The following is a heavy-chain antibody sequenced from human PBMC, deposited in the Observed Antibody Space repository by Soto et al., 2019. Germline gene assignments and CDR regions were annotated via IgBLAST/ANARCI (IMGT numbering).Heavy chain of an antibody. Sequence: PSETLSLTCTVSGGSISSGGYYWSWIRQHPGKGLEWIGYIYYSGSTSYNPSLKSRVTMSVDTSKNQFSLKLGSVTAADTAVYYCARDVRFDTGGYYVDAFDIWGLGAMATVSS. CDR3: ARDVRFDTGGYYVDAFDI. CDR1: GGSISSGGYY. CDR2: IYYSGST. V-gene: IGHV4-31*03. J-gene: IGHJ3*02. D-gene: IGHD3-22*01.